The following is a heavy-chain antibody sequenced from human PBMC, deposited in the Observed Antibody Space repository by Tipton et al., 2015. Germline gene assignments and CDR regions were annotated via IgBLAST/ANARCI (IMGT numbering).Heavy chain of an antibody. CDR1: GGSFSDYY. CDR3: ARASIIQGYYHDSSRYYLFKS. V-gene: IGHV4-59*01. Sequence: LSLSCTVSGGSFSDYYWSWIRQSPGEGLEWFGYIYYSGSTNYNPSLRSRVAMSMDTSKNQFSLKLSSVIAADTAVYYCARASIIQGYYHDSSRYYLFKSWGQGTLVTVSS. J-gene: IGHJ1*01. D-gene: IGHD3-22*01. CDR2: IYYSGST.